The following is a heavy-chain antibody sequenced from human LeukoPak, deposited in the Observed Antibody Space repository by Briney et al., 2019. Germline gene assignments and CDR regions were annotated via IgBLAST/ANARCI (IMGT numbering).Heavy chain of an antibody. J-gene: IGHJ6*02. CDR2: INPSVGGT. D-gene: IGHD4-17*01. CDR3: ARDTRTMTAVTRGQHYYYGLDV. Sequence: GASLRVSCKASGYTFTNYYLHSVRQAPGHGLEWMAIINPSVGGTYYEQKLQGRVTVTRDTSTSTVYMELSSLRSEDTAVYYCARDTRTMTAVTRGQHYYYGLDVWGQGTTVTVSS. V-gene: IGHV1-46*01. CDR1: GYTFTNYY.